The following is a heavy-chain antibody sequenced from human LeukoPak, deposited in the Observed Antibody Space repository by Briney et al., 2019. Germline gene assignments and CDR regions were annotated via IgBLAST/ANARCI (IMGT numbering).Heavy chain of an antibody. D-gene: IGHD1-26*01. Sequence: GGSLRLSCAASGITFSDAWMSWVRQAPGKGLEWVSGMSSSGGSAYYADSVKGRFTISRDNSKNTLYLQMNSLRAEDTAIYYCAKSIVNSGTYIPFDYWGQGTLVTVSS. V-gene: IGHV3-23*01. CDR1: GITFSDAW. CDR2: MSSSGGSA. J-gene: IGHJ4*02. CDR3: AKSIVNSGTYIPFDY.